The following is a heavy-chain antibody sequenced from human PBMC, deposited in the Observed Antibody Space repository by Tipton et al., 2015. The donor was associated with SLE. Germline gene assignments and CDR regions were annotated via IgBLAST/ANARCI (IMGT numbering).Heavy chain of an antibody. Sequence: GSLRLSCAASGFPFSSYVMNWARQAPGKGMEWGAFKRYDGSNKNYADSEKGRFTTSRDNPKNTLYLQVNSLRAGDTAVYYCAKVMVATPNWGQGTLVTVSS. CDR2: KRYDGSNK. J-gene: IGHJ4*02. CDR3: AKVMVATPN. CDR1: GFPFSSYV. V-gene: IGHV3-30*02. D-gene: IGHD5-12*01.